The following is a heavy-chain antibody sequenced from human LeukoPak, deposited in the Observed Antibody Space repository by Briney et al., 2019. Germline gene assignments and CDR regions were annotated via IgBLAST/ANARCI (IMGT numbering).Heavy chain of an antibody. D-gene: IGHD4-17*01. V-gene: IGHV3-23*01. CDR1: GFTFSSYA. CDR2: ISGSGGST. CDR3: AQAALRATPHPFDY. Sequence: GGSLRLSCAASGFTFSSYAMNWVRQAPGKGLEWGAAISGSGGSTYYADSVKGRFTISRDNSKNTLYLQMISLRAEDTAVYYCAQAALRATPHPFDYWGQGTLVTVSS. J-gene: IGHJ4*02.